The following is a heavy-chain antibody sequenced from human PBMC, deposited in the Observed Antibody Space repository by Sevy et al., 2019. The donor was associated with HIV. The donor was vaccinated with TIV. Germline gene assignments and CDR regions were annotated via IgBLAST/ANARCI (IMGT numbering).Heavy chain of an antibody. CDR1: GGSISSYY. Sequence: SETLSLTCTVSGGSISSYYWSWIRQPPGKGLEWIAYIYYRGSTNYKPSLKSRVTISLDISKNQVSLKLSSVTVADTGVYYCASNMVHSSGGYGMDVWGRGTTVTVSS. D-gene: IGHD6-19*01. CDR3: ASNMVHSSGGYGMDV. CDR2: IYYRGST. V-gene: IGHV4-59*12. J-gene: IGHJ6*02.